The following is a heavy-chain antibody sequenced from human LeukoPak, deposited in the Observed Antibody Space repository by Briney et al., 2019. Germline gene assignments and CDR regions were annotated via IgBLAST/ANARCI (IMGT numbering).Heavy chain of an antibody. J-gene: IGHJ4*02. D-gene: IGHD1-14*01. Sequence: HPGESLRLSCTASGFTFSTYGIHWVRQPPGKGLEWVGRSRNKANSYTTEYAASVKGRFTISRGDSKSSLYLQMNSLKTEDTAVYYCARAEVGTTLDWGQGTLVTVSS. V-gene: IGHV3-72*01. CDR2: SRNKANSYTT. CDR3: ARAEVGTTLD. CDR1: GFTFSTYG.